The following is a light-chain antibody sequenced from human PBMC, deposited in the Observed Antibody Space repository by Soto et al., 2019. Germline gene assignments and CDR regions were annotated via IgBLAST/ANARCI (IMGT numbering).Light chain of an antibody. V-gene: IGLV2-14*03. Sequence: QSVLTQPASVSGSPGQPITISCTGTRSDIGAYNFVSWYQQHPGEVPKLILYDVNVRPSGVSNRFSGSKSGNTASLTISGLQAEDEADYYCTSWTTSTTMIFGGGT. CDR3: TSWTTSTTMI. CDR1: RSDIGAYNF. CDR2: DVN. J-gene: IGLJ2*01.